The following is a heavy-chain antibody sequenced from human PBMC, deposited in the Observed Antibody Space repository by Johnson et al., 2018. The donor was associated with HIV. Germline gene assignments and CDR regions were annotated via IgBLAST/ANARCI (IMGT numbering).Heavy chain of an antibody. Sequence: QMQLVESGGVVVQPGGSLRLSCAASGFTFSDYGMHWVRQAPGKGLEWVADISYDGTNKYYVDSVKGRFTISSDNSKNTLYLQMNSLGAEDTAVYYCAKVLSSWPPDSGYACDIWGQGTLVTVSS. V-gene: IGHV3-30*18. D-gene: IGHD1-26*01. CDR1: GFTFSDYG. CDR2: ISYDGTNK. CDR3: AKVLSSWPPDSGYACDI. J-gene: IGHJ3*02.